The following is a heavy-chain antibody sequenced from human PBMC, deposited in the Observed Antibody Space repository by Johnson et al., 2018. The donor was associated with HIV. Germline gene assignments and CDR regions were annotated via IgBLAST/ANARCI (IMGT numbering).Heavy chain of an antibody. CDR3: AKVGATVITPRGEAFDI. CDR1: GFPFSTYA. J-gene: IGHJ3*02. Sequence: QVQLVESGGGVVQTGRSLRLSCAASGFPFSTYAMHWVRQSPGKGLEWVAVISYDGSNKYYADSVKGRFTISRDNSKNTLYLQMNSLRAEDTAVYYCAKVGATVITPRGEAFDIWGQGTMVTVSS. V-gene: IGHV3-30*04. D-gene: IGHD4-23*01. CDR2: ISYDGSNK.